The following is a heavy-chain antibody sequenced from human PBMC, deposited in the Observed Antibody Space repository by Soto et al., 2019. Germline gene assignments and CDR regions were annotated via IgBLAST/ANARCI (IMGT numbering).Heavy chain of an antibody. D-gene: IGHD2-21*02. J-gene: IGHJ4*02. Sequence: SVKVSCKASGHTLSSYAISWVRQAPGQGLEWMGGITPVFGKGRYAQKFQARVTITADVSTSTAFMELRSLRSEDTAIYYCAREEVTRELDYWGQGTLVTVSS. V-gene: IGHV1-69*13. CDR2: ITPVFGKG. CDR1: GHTLSSYA. CDR3: AREEVTRELDY.